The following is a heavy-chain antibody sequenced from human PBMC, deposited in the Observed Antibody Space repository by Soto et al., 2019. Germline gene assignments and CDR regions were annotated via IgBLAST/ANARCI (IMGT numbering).Heavy chain of an antibody. CDR3: ARDSAVDGYKHYYYYYEGIDV. J-gene: IGHJ6*04. Sequence: GSLRLSCAASGFTFSSYAMHWVRQAPGKGLEWVAVISYDGSNKYYADSVKGRFTISRDNSKNTLYLQMNSLRAEDTAVYYCARDSAVDGYKHYYYYYEGIDVWGGGATVTVSS. V-gene: IGHV3-30-3*01. CDR2: ISYDGSNK. D-gene: IGHD5-12*01. CDR1: GFTFSSYA.